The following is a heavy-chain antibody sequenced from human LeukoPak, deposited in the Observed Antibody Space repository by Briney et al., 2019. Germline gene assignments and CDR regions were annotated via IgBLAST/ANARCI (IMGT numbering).Heavy chain of an antibody. CDR1: GGSINNYY. CDR2: IYTRGST. D-gene: IGHD2-15*01. CDR3: ARGRYCSADICSGGDAFDI. J-gene: IGHJ3*02. Sequence: PSETLCLTCTGSGGSINNYYWSWIRQPAGKGLEWIGRIYTRGSTNYNTSLKSRVTMSVDMSKNQFSLKLSSVTAADTAVYYCARGRYCSADICSGGDAFDIWGQGTMVSVSS. V-gene: IGHV4-4*07.